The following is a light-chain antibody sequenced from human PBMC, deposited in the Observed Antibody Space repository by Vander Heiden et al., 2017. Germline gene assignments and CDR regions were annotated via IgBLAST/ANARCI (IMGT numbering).Light chain of an antibody. V-gene: IGKV3-11*01. Sequence: DIVLTPSPATLSLSPGESATLSCRASHGVNSYLAGYQQKPGQAPRLLIYDAANRATGIPARCSGSGAGTDFTLTISSLEPEDVAVYYCQQRTNWPPFTFGPGTKVDI. CDR3: QQRTNWPPFT. CDR2: DAA. CDR1: HGVNSY. J-gene: IGKJ3*01.